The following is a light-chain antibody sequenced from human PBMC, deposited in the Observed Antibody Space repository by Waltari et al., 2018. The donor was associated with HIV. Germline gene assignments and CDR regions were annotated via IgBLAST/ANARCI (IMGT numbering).Light chain of an antibody. CDR2: QDT. CDR3: QSSHNSDGI. J-gene: IGLJ2*01. V-gene: IGLV3-25*03. CDR1: ALPRYY. Sequence: SYEFTQTPSVSLPPGQTAKNMCSGDALPRYYGYWYQQKAGQAPVMVIFQDTKRPSGIPGRFSASSAGTTATLTISGAQAEDEADYYCQSSHNSDGIFGGGTKLTVL.